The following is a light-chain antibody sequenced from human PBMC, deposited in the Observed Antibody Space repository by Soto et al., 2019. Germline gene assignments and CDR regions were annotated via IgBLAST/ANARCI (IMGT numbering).Light chain of an antibody. V-gene: IGKV3-20*01. J-gene: IGKJ5*01. CDR1: QSVSSDY. Sequence: EIVLTQSPGALSLAPLEGATLSCRASQSVSSDYLAWYQHKPGQAPRLLIHGASSRATGIPDRFSGSGSGTDFTLTISRLEPEDFAVYYCQQYGSSPITFGQGTRLEVK. CDR3: QQYGSSPIT. CDR2: GAS.